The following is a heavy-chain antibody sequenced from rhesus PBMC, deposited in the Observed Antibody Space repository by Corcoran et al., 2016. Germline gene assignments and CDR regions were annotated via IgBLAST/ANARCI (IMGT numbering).Heavy chain of an antibody. J-gene: IGHJ3*01. CDR2: IYVSSTST. Sequence: QVQLQESGPGVVKPSETLSLTCAVSGGSISDSYRWSWIRQPPGKGLEWIGYIYVSSTSTNSNPSRKSRVTISKDTSKNQFSLKLSSVTAADTAVYYCARDYGDDYGYYSDAFDFWGQGLRVTVSS. V-gene: IGHV4S10*01. CDR3: ARDYGDDYGYYSDAFDF. CDR1: GGSISDSYR. D-gene: IGHD3-9*01.